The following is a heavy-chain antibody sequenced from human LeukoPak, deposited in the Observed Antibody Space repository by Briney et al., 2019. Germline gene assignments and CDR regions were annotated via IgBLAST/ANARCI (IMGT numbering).Heavy chain of an antibody. Sequence: GGSLRLSCAASGFTFSSYGMHWVRQAPGKGLEWVAFIRYDGSNKYYADSVKGRFTISRDNSKNTLYLQMNSLRAEDTAVYYCAKDGDYYDSSVGYWGQGTLVTVSS. J-gene: IGHJ4*02. V-gene: IGHV3-30*02. D-gene: IGHD3-22*01. CDR3: AKDGDYYDSSVGY. CDR2: IRYDGSNK. CDR1: GFTFSSYG.